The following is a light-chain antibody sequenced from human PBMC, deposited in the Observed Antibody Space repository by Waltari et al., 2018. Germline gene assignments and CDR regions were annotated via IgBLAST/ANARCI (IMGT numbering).Light chain of an antibody. CDR1: SSDVGSYNL. V-gene: IGLV2-23*02. Sequence: QSALTQTATVSGSPGQSITISCTGTSSDVGSYNLVSWYQQHPGKAPTLIIYDVNKRPSGVSNRFSGSKSGSTASLTISGLQAADEADYYCCSYAGSAISVFGGGTRLTVL. CDR2: DVN. CDR3: CSYAGSAISV. J-gene: IGLJ3*02.